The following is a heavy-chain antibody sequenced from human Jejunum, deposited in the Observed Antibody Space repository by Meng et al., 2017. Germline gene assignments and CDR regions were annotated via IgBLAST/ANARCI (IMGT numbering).Heavy chain of an antibody. CDR3: ARGVYPFFFDT. CDR1: GYTFTGYS. J-gene: IGHJ4*02. V-gene: IGHV1-2*05. CDR2: INPDGSGT. D-gene: IGHD3-16*02. Sequence: QVQLVQSGAEVKKPGASARVSCQASGYTFTGYSIHWARQAPGQGLEWMGRINPDGSGTMYAQKFQGRVTMSRDTSISTVYMDLSRLTPDDTGLYYCARGVYPFFFDTWGQGTLVTVSS.